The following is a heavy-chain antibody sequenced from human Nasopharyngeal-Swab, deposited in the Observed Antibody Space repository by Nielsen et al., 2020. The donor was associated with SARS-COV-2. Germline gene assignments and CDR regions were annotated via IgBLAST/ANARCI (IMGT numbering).Heavy chain of an antibody. Sequence: GGSLRLSCAASGFTFSSYEMNWVRQAPGKGLEWVSYISSSGSTIYYADSVKGRFTTSRDNAKNSLYLQMNSLRAEDTAVYYCARDRERWPQNYYGMDVWGQGTTVTVSS. D-gene: IGHD5-24*01. CDR1: GFTFSSYE. J-gene: IGHJ6*02. CDR2: ISSSGSTI. V-gene: IGHV3-48*03. CDR3: ARDRERWPQNYYGMDV.